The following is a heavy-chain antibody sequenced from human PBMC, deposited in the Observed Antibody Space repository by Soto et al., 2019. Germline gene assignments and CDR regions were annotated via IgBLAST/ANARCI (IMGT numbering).Heavy chain of an antibody. CDR3: ARERGVRGSSSFGY. D-gene: IGHD3-10*01. V-gene: IGHV1-8*01. CDR2: MNPNSGNT. Sequence: QVQLVQSGAEVKKPGASVKVSCKASGYTFTSYDINWVRQATGQGLEWMGWMNPNSGNTGYAQKFQGRVTMTRNTSISTAYMELSSLGSEDTAVYYCARERGVRGSSSFGYWGQGTLVTVSS. CDR1: GYTFTSYD. J-gene: IGHJ4*02.